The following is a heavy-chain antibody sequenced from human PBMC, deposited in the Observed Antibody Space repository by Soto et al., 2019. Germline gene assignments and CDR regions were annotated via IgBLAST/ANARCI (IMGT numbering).Heavy chain of an antibody. J-gene: IGHJ4*02. CDR1: GVSILSYY. D-gene: IGHD2-2*01. V-gene: IGHV4-59*07. CDR2: IYYSGST. Sequence: SDTLSLTCTVSGVSILSYYWSWIRQPPGKGLEWIGYIYYSGSTNYNPSLKSRVTISVDTSKNQFSLKLSSVTSADTAVYYFVRSPLGYCSSTSCYAVIYFDYWGQGTLVTVS. CDR3: VRSPLGYCSSTSCYAVIYFDY.